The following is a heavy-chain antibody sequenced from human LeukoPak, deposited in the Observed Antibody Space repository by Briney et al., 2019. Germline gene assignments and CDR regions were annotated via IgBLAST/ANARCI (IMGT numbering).Heavy chain of an antibody. CDR2: IYYSGIT. Sequence: KPSETLSLTCTVPGGSISSYYWSWIRQPPGKGLEWIGTIYYSGITCCNPSLKSRVTISVDTSKNQFSLKLSSVTAADTAVYYCARAYGGNSGGYDAFDIWGQGTMVTVSS. CDR3: ARAYGGNSGGYDAFDI. J-gene: IGHJ3*02. V-gene: IGHV4-59*04. D-gene: IGHD4-23*01. CDR1: GGSISSYY.